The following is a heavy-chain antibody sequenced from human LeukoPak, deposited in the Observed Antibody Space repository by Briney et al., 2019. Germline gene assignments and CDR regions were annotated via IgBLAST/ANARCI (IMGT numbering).Heavy chain of an antibody. V-gene: IGHV3-7*03. Sequence: LGGSLRLSCAASGFSLSTYWMSWVRQAPGKGLEWVANIKQDGSKTYYVDSVKGRFTISRDNAKNSLYLQMNSLRAEDTAVYYCARDAPYTPGGDCWGQGSLVTVSS. J-gene: IGHJ4*02. CDR2: IKQDGSKT. CDR1: GFSLSTYW. D-gene: IGHD2-2*02. CDR3: ARDAPYTPGGDC.